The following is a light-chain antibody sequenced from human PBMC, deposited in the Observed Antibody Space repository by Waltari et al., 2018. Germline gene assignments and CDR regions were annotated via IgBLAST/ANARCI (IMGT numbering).Light chain of an antibody. Sequence: QSALTQPASVSGSPGQSITISCTGTSSDVGTYNLVSWYQQHPGKAPKLMIYEDSKRPSGVSNRFSGSKSGNTASLTISGLQAEDEADYYCSSYAGRSTWVFGGGTKLTVL. CDR1: SSDVGTYNL. CDR2: EDS. CDR3: SSYAGRSTWV. J-gene: IGLJ3*02. V-gene: IGLV2-23*01.